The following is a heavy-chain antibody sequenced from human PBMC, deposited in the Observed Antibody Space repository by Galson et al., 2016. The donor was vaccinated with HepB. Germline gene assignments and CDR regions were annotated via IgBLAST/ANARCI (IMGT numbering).Heavy chain of an antibody. CDR2: ISTGGDHR. Sequence: SLRLSCAASGFTFSSDCMTWVRQTPGKGLEWVSAISTGGDHRYYADSVKGRFTISRDNSKSTLFLQMNSLRAEDTAVYYCARDLTGIYGMDVWGQGTTVTVSS. CDR1: GFTFSSDC. CDR3: ARDLTGIYGMDV. V-gene: IGHV3-23*01. D-gene: IGHD1-20*01. J-gene: IGHJ6*02.